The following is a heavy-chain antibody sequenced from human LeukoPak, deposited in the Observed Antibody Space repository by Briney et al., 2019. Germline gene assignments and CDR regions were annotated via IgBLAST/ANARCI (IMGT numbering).Heavy chain of an antibody. CDR3: AKDNGYSYGTRLDY. D-gene: IGHD5-18*01. J-gene: IGHJ4*02. V-gene: IGHV3-9*01. CDR1: GFTFDDYA. CDR2: ISWNSGSI. Sequence: GGSLRLSCAASGFTFDDYAMHWVRQAPGKGLEWVSGISWNSGSIGYADSVKGRFTISRDNAKNSLYLQMNSLRAEDTALYYCAKDNGYSYGTRLDYWGQGTLVTVSS.